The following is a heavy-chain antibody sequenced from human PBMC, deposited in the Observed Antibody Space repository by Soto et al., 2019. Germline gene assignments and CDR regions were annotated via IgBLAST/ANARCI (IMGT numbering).Heavy chain of an antibody. J-gene: IGHJ4*02. CDR3: VKDRGYCSGGSSYEEYYFDY. D-gene: IGHD2-15*01. Sequence: EVQLLESGGGLVQPGGSLRLSCAASGFTFSSYAMSWVRQAPGKGLEWVSAISGSGGSTYYADSVKGRFTISRDNSKNRLYLQMYSLRAEVTAEYYCVKDRGYCSGGSSYEEYYFDYWGQGTLVTVSS. CDR1: GFTFSSYA. V-gene: IGHV3-23*01. CDR2: ISGSGGST.